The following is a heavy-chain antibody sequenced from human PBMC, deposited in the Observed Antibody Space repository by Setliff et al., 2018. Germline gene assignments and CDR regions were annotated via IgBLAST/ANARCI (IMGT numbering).Heavy chain of an antibody. CDR3: ARGGVAATAPNGL. CDR1: GFTFNEHA. Sequence: PGGSLRLSCVASGFTFNEHAMHWVRQAPGKGLEWVSSISGNSGKVGYVDSVQGRFTISRDNAKNSLYLQMNSLRVEDTAVYYCARGGVAATAPNGLWGQGTLVTVSS. CDR2: ISGNSGKV. V-gene: IGHV3-9*01. D-gene: IGHD6-13*01. J-gene: IGHJ1*01.